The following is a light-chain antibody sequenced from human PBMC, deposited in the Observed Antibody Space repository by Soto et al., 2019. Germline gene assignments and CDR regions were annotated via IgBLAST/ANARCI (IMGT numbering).Light chain of an antibody. CDR3: PQRRNWPPT. Sequence: EIVLTQSPATLSLSPGERATLSCRASQSVSSYLAWYQQKPGEAPRLLIYDASNRATGIPARFSGSGSGTGFTLIISSLEPEDFAVYYCPQRRNWPPTFGKGTKVEIK. CDR1: QSVSSY. J-gene: IGKJ1*01. V-gene: IGKV3-11*01. CDR2: DAS.